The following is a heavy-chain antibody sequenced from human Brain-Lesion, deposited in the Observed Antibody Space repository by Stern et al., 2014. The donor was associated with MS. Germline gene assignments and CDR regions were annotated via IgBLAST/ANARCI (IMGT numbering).Heavy chain of an antibody. CDR1: GFSVSNNY. CDR2: MYSGGGT. Sequence: EVQLVESGGKLIQPGESLRISCAASGFSVSNNYMTWVRQAPGKGLEWVCLMYSGGGTYYADSVKGRFTISRDNSKNTLYLQMNNLRAEDTAVYYCARDRTCTGGSCYGTWGQGTLVTVSS. CDR3: ARDRTCTGGSCYGT. J-gene: IGHJ5*02. V-gene: IGHV3-53*01. D-gene: IGHD2-15*01.